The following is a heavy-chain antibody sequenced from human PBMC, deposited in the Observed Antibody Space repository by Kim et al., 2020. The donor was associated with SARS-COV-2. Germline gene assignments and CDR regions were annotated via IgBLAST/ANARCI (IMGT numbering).Heavy chain of an antibody. D-gene: IGHD6-13*01. V-gene: IGHV1-69*13. J-gene: IGHJ6*02. CDR2: IIPIFGTA. CDR1: GGTFSSYA. Sequence: SVKVSCKASGGTFSSYAISWVRQAPGQGLEWMGGIIPIFGTANYAQKFQGRVTITADESTSTAYMELSSLRSEDTAVYYCARCERPTTSSSSWFPPHYYYCGMDVWGQGTTVTVSS. CDR3: ARCERPTTSSSSWFPPHYYYCGMDV.